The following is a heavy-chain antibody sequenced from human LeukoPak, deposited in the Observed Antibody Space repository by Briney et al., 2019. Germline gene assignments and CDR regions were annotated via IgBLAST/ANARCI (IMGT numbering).Heavy chain of an antibody. Sequence: SETLSLTCTVSGGSISSSSYYWGWIRQPPGKGLEWIGSIYYSGSTYYNPSLKSRVTISVDTSKNQFSLKLSSVTAADTAVYYCARAPMVRGVIRAYYFDYWGQGTLVTVSS. D-gene: IGHD3-10*01. CDR3: ARAPMVRGVIRAYYFDY. CDR1: GGSISSSSYY. J-gene: IGHJ4*02. V-gene: IGHV4-39*01. CDR2: IYYSGST.